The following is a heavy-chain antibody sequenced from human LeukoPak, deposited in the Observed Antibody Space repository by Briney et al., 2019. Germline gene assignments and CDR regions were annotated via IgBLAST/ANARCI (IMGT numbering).Heavy chain of an antibody. CDR2: IYTSGST. CDR3: ARDATISSSWYGGNWFDP. V-gene: IGHV4-4*07. Sequence: SETLSLTCTVSARSISSYYWSWIRQPAGKGLEWIGRIYTSGSTNYNPSLKSRVTMSVDTSKNQFSLKLSSVTAADTAVYYCARDATISSSWYGGNWFDPWGQGTLVTVSS. CDR1: ARSISSYY. J-gene: IGHJ5*02. D-gene: IGHD6-13*01.